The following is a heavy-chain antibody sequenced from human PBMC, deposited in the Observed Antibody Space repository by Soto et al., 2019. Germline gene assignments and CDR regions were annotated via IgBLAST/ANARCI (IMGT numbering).Heavy chain of an antibody. CDR3: ARQYSYGSDAFDI. CDR2: IYPGDSDT. CDR1: GYRFAGYW. V-gene: IGHV5-51*01. J-gene: IGHJ3*02. D-gene: IGHD5-18*01. Sequence: ASHKISCKCAGYRFAGYWSGWVRQLPGKGLEWMGIIYPGDSDTRYSPSFQGQVTISADKSISTAYLQWSSLKASDTAMYYCARQYSYGSDAFDIWGQGKMVTLSS.